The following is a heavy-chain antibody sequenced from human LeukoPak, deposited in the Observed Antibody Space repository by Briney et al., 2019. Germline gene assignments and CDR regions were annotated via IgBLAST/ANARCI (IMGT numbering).Heavy chain of an antibody. V-gene: IGHV3-53*01. D-gene: IGHD3-10*01. J-gene: IGHJ4*02. CDR1: GFTVSSNY. Sequence: GGSLRLSCAASGFTVSSNYMSWVRQGPGKGLEWVSIIYSGGSTYYADSVKGRFAISRDNSKNTLYLQMNSLRAEDTAVYYCARERGVGGSGTLDYWGQGTLVAVSS. CDR3: ARERGVGGSGTLDY. CDR2: IYSGGST.